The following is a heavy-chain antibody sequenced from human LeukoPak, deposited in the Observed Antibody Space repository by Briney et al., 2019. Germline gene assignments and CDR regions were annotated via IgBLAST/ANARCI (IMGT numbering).Heavy chain of an antibody. D-gene: IGHD4-17*01. J-gene: IGHJ6*03. V-gene: IGHV3-7*03. CDR3: AKDRSTVTTPHMDV. CDR1: GFIFNSYW. CDR2: IKQAGSEN. Sequence: GGSLRLSCAASGFIFNSYWMTWVRQAPGKGLEWVANIKQAGSENSYVDSVKGRFTISRDNAKNSLYLQINSLRAEDMALYYCAKDRSTVTTPHMDVWGKGTTVTVSS.